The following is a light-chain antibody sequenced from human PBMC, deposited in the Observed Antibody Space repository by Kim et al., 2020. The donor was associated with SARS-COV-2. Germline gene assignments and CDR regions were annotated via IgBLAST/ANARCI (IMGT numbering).Light chain of an antibody. Sequence: SYELTRPPSVSVSPGQTAIITCSGNTLGDKYACWYQQKPGQSPVLVIYEGTERPSGIPERFSGSKSGTTATLTITGTQATDEADYYCQAWDSRTVIFGGGTQLTVL. CDR1: TLGDKY. J-gene: IGLJ2*01. CDR2: EGT. CDR3: QAWDSRTVI. V-gene: IGLV3-1*01.